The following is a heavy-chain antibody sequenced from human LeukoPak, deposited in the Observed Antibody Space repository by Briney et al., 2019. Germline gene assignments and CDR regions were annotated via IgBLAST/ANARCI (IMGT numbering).Heavy chain of an antibody. V-gene: IGHV1-3*01. D-gene: IGHD3-10*01. CDR3: ARVYGSGSYDYYYGMDV. CDR2: INAGNGNT. J-gene: IGHJ6*04. Sequence: GASVKVSCKASGYTFTSYAMHWVRQAPGQRLEWMGWINAGNGNTKYSQKFQGRVTITRDTSASTAYMELSSLRSEDTAVYYCARVYGSGSYDYYYGMDVWGKGTTVTVPS. CDR1: GYTFTSYA.